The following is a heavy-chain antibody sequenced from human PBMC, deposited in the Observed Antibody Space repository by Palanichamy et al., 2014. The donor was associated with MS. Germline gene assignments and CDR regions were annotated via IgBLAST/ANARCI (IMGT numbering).Heavy chain of an antibody. J-gene: IGHJ6*03. CDR1: GFSFSNYD. D-gene: IGHD5-12*01. CDR2: IGSAADT. CDR3: ARAARDQGDYDYEGVYYYYLDV. Sequence: EVQLVESGGGLVQPGGSLRLSCAASGFSFSNYDVHWVRQATGKGLEWVSSIGSAADTYYSDSLKGRFIISRDNAKNSLFLQVDNVRAADTAVYYCARAARDQGDYDYEGVYYYYLDVWGKGTTVTVAS. V-gene: IGHV3-13*01.